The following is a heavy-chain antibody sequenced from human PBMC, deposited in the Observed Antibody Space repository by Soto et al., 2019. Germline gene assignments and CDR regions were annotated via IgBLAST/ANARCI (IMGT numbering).Heavy chain of an antibody. D-gene: IGHD6-19*01. CDR3: ASVSGYSSGWYRRSPGEVWFDP. Sequence: PGGSLRLSCAASGFTFSSYSMNWVRQAPGKGLEWVSSISSSSSYIYYADSVKGRFTISRDNAKNSLYLQMNSLRAEDTAVYYCASVSGYSSGWYRRSPGEVWFDPWGQGTLVTVSS. CDR1: GFTFSSYS. CDR2: ISSSSSYI. V-gene: IGHV3-21*01. J-gene: IGHJ5*02.